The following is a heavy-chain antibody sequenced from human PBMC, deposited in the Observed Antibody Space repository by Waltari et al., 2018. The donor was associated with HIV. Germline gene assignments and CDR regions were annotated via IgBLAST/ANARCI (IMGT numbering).Heavy chain of an antibody. CDR2: ISNYNGNT. CDR1: GYMFTTLG. J-gene: IGHJ3*02. V-gene: IGHV1-18*01. Sequence: QGHLVRSGAEMRKPGASVKVSCEASGYMFTTLGISWVRQAPGQGLEWMGRISNYNGNTNDAQKFRGRVTMTTDPSVSTAYMELRTLKSDDTATYYCAREGTFDIWGQGTMVTVSS. CDR3: AREGTFDI.